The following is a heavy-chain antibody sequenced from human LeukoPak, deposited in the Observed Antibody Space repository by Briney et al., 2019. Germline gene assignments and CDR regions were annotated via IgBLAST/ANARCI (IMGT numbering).Heavy chain of an antibody. D-gene: IGHD1-14*01. CDR2: INSDGSST. V-gene: IGHV3-74*01. J-gene: IGHJ6*02. CDR1: GFTFSSYW. Sequence: GGSLRLSCAASGFTFSSYWMHWVRQAPGKGLVWVSRINSDGSSTSYADSVKGRFTISRDNAKNTLYLQMNSLRAEDTAVCYCARATDYYYYGMDVWGQGTTVTVSS. CDR3: ARATDYYYYGMDV.